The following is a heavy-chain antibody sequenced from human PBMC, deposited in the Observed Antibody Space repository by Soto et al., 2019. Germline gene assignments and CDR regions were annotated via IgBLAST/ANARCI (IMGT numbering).Heavy chain of an antibody. J-gene: IGHJ4*02. CDR1: GFMFNHYA. D-gene: IGHD6-6*01. CDR3: AKVIVLGASTLEY. V-gene: IGHV3-23*01. Sequence: EQVLESGGGLVQPGGSLRLSCEASGFMFNHYAMAWVRQTPGKGLEWVSVISGSTVTTYYAESVKVRFTISRDNSKNTVYLQMNSLRVEDSALYSCAKVIVLGASTLEYWGPGTRVTVSS. CDR2: ISGSTVTT.